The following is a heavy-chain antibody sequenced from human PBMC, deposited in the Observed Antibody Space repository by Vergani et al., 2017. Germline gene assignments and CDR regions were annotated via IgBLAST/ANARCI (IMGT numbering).Heavy chain of an antibody. CDR2: IYWNDDK. V-gene: IGHV2-5*01. Sequence: QITLKESGPTLVKPTQTLTLTCTFSGFSLSTSGVGVGWIRQPPGKALEWLALIYWNDDKHYSPSLKSRLTITKDTSKNQVVLTMTNMDPVDTATYYCANRRSIAAAGAYYYYYMDVWGNGTTVTVSS. J-gene: IGHJ6*03. CDR3: ANRRSIAAAGAYYYYYMDV. CDR1: GFSLSTSGVG. D-gene: IGHD6-13*01.